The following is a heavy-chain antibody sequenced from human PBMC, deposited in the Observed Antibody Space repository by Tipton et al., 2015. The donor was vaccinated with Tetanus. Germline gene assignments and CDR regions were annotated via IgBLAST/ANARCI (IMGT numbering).Heavy chain of an antibody. CDR2: ISYDGSNK. CDR3: AKGSPYDKAYYFDY. CDR1: GFTFSSYG. V-gene: IGHV3-30*18. Sequence: AVSGFTFSSYGMHWVRQAPGKGLEWVAVISYDGSNKYYADSVKGRFTISRDNSKNTLYLQMNSLRAEDTAVYYCAKGSPYDKAYYFDYWGQGTLVTVSS. J-gene: IGHJ4*02. D-gene: IGHD1-1*01.